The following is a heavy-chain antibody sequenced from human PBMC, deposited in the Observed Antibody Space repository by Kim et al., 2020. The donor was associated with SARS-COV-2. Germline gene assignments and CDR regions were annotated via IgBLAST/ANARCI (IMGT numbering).Heavy chain of an antibody. CDR2: IYYSGST. V-gene: IGHV4-39*07. CDR1: GGSISSSSYY. CDR3: AREGMQLTPYFDY. D-gene: IGHD6-13*01. Sequence: SETLSLTCTVSGGSISSSSYYWGWIRQPPGKGLEWTGSIYYSGSTYYNPSLKSRVTITVDTSKNQFSLKLSSVTAADTAVYYCAREGMQLTPYFDYWGQGTLVTVSS. J-gene: IGHJ4*02.